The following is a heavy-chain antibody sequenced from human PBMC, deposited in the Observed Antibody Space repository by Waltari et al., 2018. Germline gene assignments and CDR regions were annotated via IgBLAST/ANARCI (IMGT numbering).Heavy chain of an antibody. CDR3: ATKRESSASGFDY. CDR1: GGSISRSSYY. V-gene: IGHV4-39*01. D-gene: IGHD6-19*01. CDR2: IDYSGST. Sequence: QLQLQESGPGLVKPSETLSFTCTVSGGSISRSSYYWGWIRQPPGKGLEWIGSIDYSGSTYYNPSPKSRVTISVDTSKNQFSLKLSSVTAADTAVYYCATKRESSASGFDYWGQGTLVTVSS. J-gene: IGHJ4*02.